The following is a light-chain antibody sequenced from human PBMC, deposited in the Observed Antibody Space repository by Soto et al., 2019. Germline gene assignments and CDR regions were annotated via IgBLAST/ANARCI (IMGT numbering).Light chain of an antibody. V-gene: IGLV2-14*01. CDR3: SSYTSSIRWV. CDR2: EVS. J-gene: IGLJ3*02. CDR1: SSDVGGYNY. Sequence: QSALTQPASVSGSPGQSITISCTGTSSDVGGYNYVSWYQQHPGKAPKLMIYEVSNRPSGVSNRFSGSKSGNTASLTISGLQAEDEADYYCSSYTSSIRWVFGGGTQLTVL.